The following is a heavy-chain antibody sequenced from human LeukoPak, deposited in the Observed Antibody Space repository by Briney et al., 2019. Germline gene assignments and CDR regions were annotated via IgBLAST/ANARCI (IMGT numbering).Heavy chain of an antibody. Sequence: GGSLRLSCAASGFTFSSYEMNWVRQAPGKGLEWVSYISSSGSTIYYADSVKGRFTISRDNAKNSLYLQMNSLGAEDTAVYYCARVGEAFYMDVWGKGTTVTVSS. CDR1: GFTFSSYE. CDR2: ISSSGSTI. CDR3: ARVGEAFYMDV. D-gene: IGHD3-10*01. V-gene: IGHV3-48*03. J-gene: IGHJ6*03.